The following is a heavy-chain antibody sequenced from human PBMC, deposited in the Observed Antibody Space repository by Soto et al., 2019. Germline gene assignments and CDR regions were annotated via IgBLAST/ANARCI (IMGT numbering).Heavy chain of an antibody. CDR2: VIPTVGVS. Sequence: QVQLVQSGAEVKKPGSSVKVSCTASGGTFNFYSISWVRQAPGQGLEWVGRVIPTVGVSEYAQKSKGRVTITADKSTSTAYMNLRSLRSEDTAVYYCATNYGSGSAHFDYWGQGTLVTVSS. D-gene: IGHD3-10*01. V-gene: IGHV1-69*02. J-gene: IGHJ4*02. CDR3: ATNYGSGSAHFDY. CDR1: GGTFNFYS.